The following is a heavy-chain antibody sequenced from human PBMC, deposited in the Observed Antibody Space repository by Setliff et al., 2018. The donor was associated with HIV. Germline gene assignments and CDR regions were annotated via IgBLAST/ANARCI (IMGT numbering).Heavy chain of an antibody. CDR3: VRDPPQTTVVNGDYFDY. J-gene: IGHJ4*02. D-gene: IGHD4-17*01. V-gene: IGHV3-48*03. Sequence: LRLSCAASGFTFSTYEMNWVRQAPGKGLEWVSYISGSGSDTDYADSVKGRFTISRDNAKNSLFLRMNSLRAEDTAVYYCVRDPPQTTVVNGDYFDYWGQGTLVTVSS. CDR1: GFTFSTYE. CDR2: ISGSGSDT.